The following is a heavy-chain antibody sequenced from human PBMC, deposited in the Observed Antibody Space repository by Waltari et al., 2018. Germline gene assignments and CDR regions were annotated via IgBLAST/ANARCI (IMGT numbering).Heavy chain of an antibody. CDR3: ARLSSGYFMDV. V-gene: IGHV4-39*07. CDR1: GGSISSSSYY. D-gene: IGHD3-22*01. CDR2: IYYSGST. J-gene: IGHJ6*04. Sequence: QLQLQESGPGLVKPSETLSLTCTVSGGSISSSSYYWGWIRQPPGKGLEWIGSIYYSGSTYYNPSLKSRVTISVDTSKNQFSLKLSSVTAADTAVYYCARLSSGYFMDVWGKGTTVTVSS.